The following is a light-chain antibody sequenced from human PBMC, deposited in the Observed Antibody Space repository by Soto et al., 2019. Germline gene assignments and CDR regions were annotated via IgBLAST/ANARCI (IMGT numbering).Light chain of an antibody. CDR1: QSIGIY. CDR2: TAS. V-gene: IGKV1-39*01. Sequence: DIQIPQSLSSLSQSVEYRVTITCRASQSIGIYVNWYQQKPGKAPKLLIYTASSLESGVPSRFSGSGSGTDFTLTISSLQPEDLATYYCQQSFSIPSTCGQGTKVDI. J-gene: IGKJ1*01. CDR3: QQSFSIPST.